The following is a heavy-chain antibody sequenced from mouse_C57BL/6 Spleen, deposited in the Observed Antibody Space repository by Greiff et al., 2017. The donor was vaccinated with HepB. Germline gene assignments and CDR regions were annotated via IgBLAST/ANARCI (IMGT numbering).Heavy chain of an antibody. CDR1: GYTFTSYW. CDR2: IYPGSGST. V-gene: IGHV1-55*01. J-gene: IGHJ4*01. CDR3: ARNPSYYGYGSGAMDY. D-gene: IGHD2-9*01. Sequence: QVQLQQPGAELVKPGASVKMSCKASGYTFTSYWITWVKQRPGQGLEWIGDIYPGSGSTNYNEKFKSKATLTVDTSSSTAYMQLSSLTSEDSAVYYCARNPSYYGYGSGAMDYWGQGTSVTVSS.